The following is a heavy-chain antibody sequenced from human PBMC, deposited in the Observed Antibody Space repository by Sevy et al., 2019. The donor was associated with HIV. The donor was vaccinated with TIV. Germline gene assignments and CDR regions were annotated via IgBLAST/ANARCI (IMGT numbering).Heavy chain of an antibody. J-gene: IGHJ4*02. CDR3: AKGYGSGSPPDY. Sequence: GGSLRLSCAASGFIFNSYAMSWVRQAPGKGLEWVSSISGSGGSTYYAEAMKGRFTISRDNFKSTLYRQVNSLRAEDTAEYYCAKGYGSGSPPDYWGQGTLVTVSS. CDR1: GFIFNSYA. CDR2: ISGSGGST. D-gene: IGHD3-10*01. V-gene: IGHV3-23*01.